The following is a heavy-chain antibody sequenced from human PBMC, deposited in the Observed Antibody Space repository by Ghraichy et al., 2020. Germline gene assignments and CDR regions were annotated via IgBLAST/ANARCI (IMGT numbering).Heavy chain of an antibody. CDR1: GGSFSGYY. CDR3: ARGPLTYIAARPDHYFDY. D-gene: IGHD6-6*01. CDR2: INHSGST. J-gene: IGHJ4*02. Sequence: GSLSLTCAVYGGSFSGYYWSWIRQPPGKGLEWIGEINHSGSTNYNPSLKSRVTISVDTSKNQFSLKLSSVTAADTAVYYCARGPLTYIAARPDHYFDYWGQGTLVTVSS. V-gene: IGHV4-34*01.